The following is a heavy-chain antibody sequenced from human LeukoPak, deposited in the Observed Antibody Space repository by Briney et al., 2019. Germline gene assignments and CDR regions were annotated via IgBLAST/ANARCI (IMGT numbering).Heavy chain of an antibody. CDR3: ARDQGYDSSGYYRAKGAFDI. CDR2: IIPIFGTA. V-gene: IGHV1-69*06. CDR1: GGTFSSYA. D-gene: IGHD3-22*01. Sequence: GASVKVSCKASGGTFSSYAISWVRQAPGQGLEWMGGIIPIFGTANYAQKFQGRVTITADKSTSTAYMELSSLRSEDTAVYYCARDQGYDSSGYYRAKGAFDIWGQGTMVTVSS. J-gene: IGHJ3*02.